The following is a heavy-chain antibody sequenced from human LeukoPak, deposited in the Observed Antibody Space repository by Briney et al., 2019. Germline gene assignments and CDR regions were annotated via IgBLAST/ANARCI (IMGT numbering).Heavy chain of an antibody. CDR2: INAGNGNT. J-gene: IGHJ4*02. V-gene: IGHV1-3*01. CDR1: GYTFTSYA. D-gene: IGHD1-14*01. Sequence: GASVKVSCKASGYTFTSYAMHWVRQAPGQRLEWMGWINAGNGNTKYSQKFQGRVTITRDTSASTAYMELSSLRSEDTAIYYCARDQGPRYFDYWGQGTLVTVSS. CDR3: ARDQGPRYFDY.